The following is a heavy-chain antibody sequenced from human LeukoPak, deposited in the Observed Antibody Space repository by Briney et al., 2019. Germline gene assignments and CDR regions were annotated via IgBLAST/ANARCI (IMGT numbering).Heavy chain of an antibody. CDR3: ARDSGTTGEVKFDP. CDR2: ISGSGTI. J-gene: IGHJ5*02. D-gene: IGHD3-10*01. V-gene: IGHV4-4*07. CDR1: GGSLNSY. Sequence: SETLSLTCTGSGGSLNSYWSWIRRPAGKGLEWIGRISGSGTITYNPALQSRLSISIDTSKNQFSLKLMSVTAADTAVYYCARDSGTTGEVKFDPWGQGTLVTVSS.